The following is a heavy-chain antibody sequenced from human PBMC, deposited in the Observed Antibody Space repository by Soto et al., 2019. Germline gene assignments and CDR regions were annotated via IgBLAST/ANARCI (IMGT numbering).Heavy chain of an antibody. CDR3: ATDPVAVTGSFIDS. V-gene: IGHV3-30-3*01. Sequence: GGSLRLSCAASGFTFSAYAFHWVRQAPGKGLEWLSVISYDGRETHYADSVEGRFIISRDSSKKTAYLQMNSLRGDDTAVYFCATDPVAVTGSFIDSWGQGTLVTVS. D-gene: IGHD2-21*02. CDR2: ISYDGRET. J-gene: IGHJ4*02. CDR1: GFTFSAYA.